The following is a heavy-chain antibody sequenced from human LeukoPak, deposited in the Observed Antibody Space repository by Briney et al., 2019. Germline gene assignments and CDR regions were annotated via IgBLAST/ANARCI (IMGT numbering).Heavy chain of an antibody. Sequence: SETLSLTCAVYGGSFSGYYWSWIRQPPGKGLEWIGEINHSGSTNYNPSLKSRVTISVDTSKNQFSLKLSSVTAADTAVYYCARDLFRAALGYWGQGTLVTVSS. D-gene: IGHD6-13*01. V-gene: IGHV4-34*01. CDR3: ARDLFRAALGY. J-gene: IGHJ4*02. CDR2: INHSGST. CDR1: GGSFSGYY.